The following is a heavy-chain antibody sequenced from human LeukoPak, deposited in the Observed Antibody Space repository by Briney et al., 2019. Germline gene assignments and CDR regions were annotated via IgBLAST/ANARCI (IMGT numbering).Heavy chain of an antibody. CDR1: GFTFSSYA. J-gene: IGHJ3*02. CDR2: ISGSGGST. Sequence: GRSLRLSCAASGFTFSSYAMHWVRQAPGKGLEWVSAISGSGGSTYYADSVKGRFTISRDNSKNTLYLQMNSLRAEDTAVYYCAKDPDPAFDIWGQGTMVTVSS. CDR3: AKDPDPAFDI. D-gene: IGHD1-14*01. V-gene: IGHV3-23*01.